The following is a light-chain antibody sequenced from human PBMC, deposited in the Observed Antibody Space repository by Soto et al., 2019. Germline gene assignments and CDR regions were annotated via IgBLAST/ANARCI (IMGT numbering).Light chain of an antibody. V-gene: IGKV3-11*01. CDR2: DAS. CDR3: LLRSSWPTYT. CDR1: QSVGTY. Sequence: EFVLTQSPATLSLSPGEGASLSCWASQSVGTYMAWYQHKPGQPPRLLNYDASIRDTGIPARFSGSGSGTNVTFTISSLEPADFAVYFCLLRSSWPTYTFAQGTKVEMK. J-gene: IGKJ2*01.